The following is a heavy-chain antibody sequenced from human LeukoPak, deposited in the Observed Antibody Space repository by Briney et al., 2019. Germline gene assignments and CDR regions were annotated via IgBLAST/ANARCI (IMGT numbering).Heavy chain of an antibody. CDR2: IILIFGTA. J-gene: IGHJ4*02. V-gene: IGHV1-69*05. Sequence: SVKVSCKASGGTFSSYAISWVRQAPGQGLEWMGRIILIFGTANYAQKFQGRVTITTDESTSTAFMELSSLRSEDTAVYYCGYSYGSIDYWGQGTLVTVSS. CDR1: GGTFSSYA. CDR3: GYSYGSIDY. D-gene: IGHD5-18*01.